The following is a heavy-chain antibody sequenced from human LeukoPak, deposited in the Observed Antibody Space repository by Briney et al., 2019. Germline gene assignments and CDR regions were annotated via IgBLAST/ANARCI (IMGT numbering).Heavy chain of an antibody. CDR1: RFTLSYYW. CDR2: INKDGTTT. J-gene: IGHJ4*02. D-gene: IGHD1-26*01. CDR3: VRDWFSEGSAAFDS. V-gene: IGHV3-74*01. Sequence: PGGSLRLSCVASRFTLSYYWRHWVRQVPGKGLVWFSRINKDGTTTDYADSVKGRFTLSRDNAKNTVFPQMTSLRLEDTAIYYCVRDWFSEGSAAFDSWGQGTLVTVSS.